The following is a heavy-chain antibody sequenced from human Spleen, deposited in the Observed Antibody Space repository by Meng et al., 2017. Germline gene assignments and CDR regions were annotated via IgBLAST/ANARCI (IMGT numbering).Heavy chain of an antibody. CDR2: IYPGDSDT. CDR1: GYSFTSYW. CDR3: ARTLGSYSFQAFDI. Sequence: KVSCKGSGYSFTSYWIGWVRQMPGKGLEWMGIIYPGDSDTRYSPSFQGQVTISVDKSINTAYLQWNSLKASDTALYYCARTLGSYSFQAFDIWGQGTMVTVSS. V-gene: IGHV5-51*01. J-gene: IGHJ3*02. D-gene: IGHD3-16*01.